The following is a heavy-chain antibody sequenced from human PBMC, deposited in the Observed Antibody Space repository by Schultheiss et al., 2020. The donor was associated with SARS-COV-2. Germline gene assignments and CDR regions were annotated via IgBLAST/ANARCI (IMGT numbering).Heavy chain of an antibody. D-gene: IGHD6-13*01. CDR3: ASFSSWQGIGY. Sequence: GGSLRLSCAASGFTFSSYEMNWVRQAPGKGLEWVSSISSSSSYIYYADSVKGRFTISRDNAKNSLYLQMNSLRAEDTAVYYCASFSSWQGIGYWGQGTLVTVSS. CDR2: ISSSSSYI. V-gene: IGHV3-21*01. J-gene: IGHJ4*02. CDR1: GFTFSSYE.